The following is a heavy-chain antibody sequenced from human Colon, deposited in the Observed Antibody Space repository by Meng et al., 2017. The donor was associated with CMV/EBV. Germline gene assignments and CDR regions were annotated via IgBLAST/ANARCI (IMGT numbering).Heavy chain of an antibody. V-gene: IGHV3-74*01. CDR2: INSDGSRP. D-gene: IGHD2-2*01. CDR3: VRDRDYCNGTSCEKTHYYYYGMDV. Sequence: GGSLRLSCAASGFTVNNYWMHWVRQAPGKGLVWVSLINSDGSRPSYARSVKGRFTISRDNAKNTLYLQMNSLRAEDTAVYYCVRDRDYCNGTSCEKTHYYYYGMDVWGQGTTVTVSS. CDR1: GFTVNNYW. J-gene: IGHJ6*02.